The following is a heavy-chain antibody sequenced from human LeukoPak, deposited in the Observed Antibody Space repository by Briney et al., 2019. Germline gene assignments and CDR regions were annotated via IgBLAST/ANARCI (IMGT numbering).Heavy chain of an antibody. CDR2: IGASGGTT. D-gene: IGHD2-2*01. CDR1: GFTFSSYG. Sequence: GGTLRLSCAASGFTFSSYGMNWVRQAPGKGLEWVSAIGASGGTTYYADPVKGRFTISRDNSKNTLYLQMNSLRAEDTAIYYCATGSIHCSSTSCCSDYWGQGTLVTVSA. J-gene: IGHJ4*02. V-gene: IGHV3-23*01. CDR3: ATGSIHCSSTSCCSDY.